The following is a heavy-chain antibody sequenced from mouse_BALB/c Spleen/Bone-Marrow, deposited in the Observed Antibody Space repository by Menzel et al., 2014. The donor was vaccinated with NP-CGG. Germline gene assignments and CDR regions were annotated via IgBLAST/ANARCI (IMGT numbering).Heavy chain of an antibody. J-gene: IGHJ4*01. CDR1: GFTFSSFG. CDR2: ISSGSSTI. V-gene: IGHV5-17*02. CDR3: ARWGYYYAMDY. Sequence: VQLQQSGGGLVQPGVSRKLSCAASGFTFSSFGMHWVRQAPEKGLEWVAYISSGSSTIYYADTVKGRFTISRDNPKNTLFLQMTGLRSEDTAMYYCARWGYYYAMDYWGQGTSVTVSS.